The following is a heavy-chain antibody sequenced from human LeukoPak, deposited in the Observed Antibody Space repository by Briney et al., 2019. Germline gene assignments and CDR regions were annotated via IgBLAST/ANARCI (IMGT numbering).Heavy chain of an antibody. Sequence: PGRSLRLSCAASGFTFSSYAMHWVRQAPGKGLGWVAVISYDGSNKYYADSVKGRFTIPRDNSKNTLYLQMNSLRAEDTAVYYCARGSGWLDYWGQGTLVTVSS. J-gene: IGHJ4*02. CDR2: ISYDGSNK. V-gene: IGHV3-30-3*01. D-gene: IGHD6-19*01. CDR3: ARGSGWLDY. CDR1: GFTFSSYA.